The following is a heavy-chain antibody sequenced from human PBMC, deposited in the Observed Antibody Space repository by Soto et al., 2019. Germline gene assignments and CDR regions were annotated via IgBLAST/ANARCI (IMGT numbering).Heavy chain of an antibody. V-gene: IGHV4-30-4*02. J-gene: IGHJ5*02. CDR1: GGSISSGDYS. CDR3: ARGVTVFGLVSRFWFDP. CDR2: IYNSGIT. Sequence: SDTLSLTCTVSGGSISSGDYSLSWVRQSPGKGLEWIGHIYNSGITYYNPSLKSRVVISIDTSRNQFSLRLNSLTAADRAVYFCARGVTVFGLVSRFWFDPWGQGTVVTVSS. D-gene: IGHD3-3*01.